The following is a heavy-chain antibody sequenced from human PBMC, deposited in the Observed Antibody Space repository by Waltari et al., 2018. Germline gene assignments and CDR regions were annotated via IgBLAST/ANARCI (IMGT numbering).Heavy chain of an antibody. CDR1: GLTLPGHY. CDR2: ISNSGNTYTT. J-gene: IGHJ4*02. V-gene: IGHV3-72*01. D-gene: IGHD2-2*02. CDR3: AIDLGGLYCSGTSCYTI. Sequence: VESGGTLVRPGGSVRLSCAASGLTLPGHYVACVRQAPGKGLEWIGHISNSGNTYTTQYAASERGRFTLLRDDSQRSLSLQMNNLRVDDTAVYYCAIDLGGLYCSGTSCYTIWGQGTQVTVSS.